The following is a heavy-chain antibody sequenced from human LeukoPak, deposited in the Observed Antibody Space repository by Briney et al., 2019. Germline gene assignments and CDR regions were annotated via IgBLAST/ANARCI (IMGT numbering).Heavy chain of an antibody. Sequence: SETLSLTCTVSGGSISNYYWSWIRQPPGKGLEWIGYIYYSGSTNYNPSLKSRVTMSVDTSKNQFSLKLSSVTAADTAVYYCARDKYYYDSSGYYYFDYWGQGTLVTVSS. J-gene: IGHJ4*02. V-gene: IGHV4-59*12. D-gene: IGHD3-22*01. CDR3: ARDKYYYDSSGYYYFDY. CDR1: GGSISNYY. CDR2: IYYSGST.